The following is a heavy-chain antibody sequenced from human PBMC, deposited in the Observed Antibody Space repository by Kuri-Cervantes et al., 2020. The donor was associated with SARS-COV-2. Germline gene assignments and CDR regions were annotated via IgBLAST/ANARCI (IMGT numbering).Heavy chain of an antibody. Sequence: LSLTCAASGFTFSDYFMSWIRQAPGKGLEWLSYISSRSSYIHYADSVRGRFTISRDNAKNTLYLQMNSLRAEDTAVYYCARGYYDILTGYDNWFDLWGQGTLVTVSS. D-gene: IGHD3-9*01. J-gene: IGHJ5*02. CDR3: ARGYYDILTGYDNWFDL. CDR1: GFTFSDYF. V-gene: IGHV3-11*06. CDR2: ISSRSSYI.